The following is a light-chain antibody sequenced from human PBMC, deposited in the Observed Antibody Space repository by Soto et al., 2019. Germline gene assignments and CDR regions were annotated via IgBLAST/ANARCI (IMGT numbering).Light chain of an antibody. CDR3: QQYNNWPLFT. V-gene: IGKV3-15*01. CDR1: QSVSSN. CDR2: GAS. Sequence: EIVMTQSPATLSVSPGERATLSCRASQSVSSNLAWYQQKPGQAPRLLIYGASTRATGIPARFSGSGSGTEFTLTISSRQSEDFAVYYCQQYNNWPLFTFGPGTKVHSK. J-gene: IGKJ3*01.